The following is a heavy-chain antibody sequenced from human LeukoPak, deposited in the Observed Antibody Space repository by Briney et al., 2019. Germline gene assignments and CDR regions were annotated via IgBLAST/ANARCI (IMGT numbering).Heavy chain of an antibody. CDR3: ARSHGSGSYYKPASFDY. J-gene: IGHJ4*02. D-gene: IGHD3-10*01. Sequence: PGGSLRLSCAASGFTFSSYAMHWVRQAPGKGLEWVAVISYDGSNKYYADSVKGRFTISRDNSKNTLYLQMNSLRAEDTAVYYCARSHGSGSYYKPASFDYWGQGTLVTVSS. V-gene: IGHV3-30-3*01. CDR2: ISYDGSNK. CDR1: GFTFSSYA.